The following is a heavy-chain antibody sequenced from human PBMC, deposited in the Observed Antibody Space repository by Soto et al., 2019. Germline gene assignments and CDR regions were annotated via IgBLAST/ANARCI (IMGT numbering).Heavy chain of an antibody. V-gene: IGHV1-69*13. CDR3: ARHLGATSFDY. CDR2: IIPVFRTT. J-gene: IGHJ4*02. D-gene: IGHD1-26*01. CDR1: GGNFSRCA. Sequence: SVKVSCKASGGNFSRCAISWLRQAPGQGLEWMGGIIPVFRTTNYEQKLQGRVTITADGSTSTAYMELSSLTSADTAMYYCARHLGATSFDYWGQGPLVTVLL.